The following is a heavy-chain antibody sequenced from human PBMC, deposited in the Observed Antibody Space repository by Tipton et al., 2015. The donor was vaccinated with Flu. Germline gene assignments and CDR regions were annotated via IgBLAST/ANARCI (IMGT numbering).Heavy chain of an antibody. CDR1: GFTFSGSA. D-gene: IGHD2-21*02. J-gene: IGHJ4*02. Sequence: GSLRLSCVASGFTFSGSAMNWVRQVPGKGLEWVSGISGSGSSTYYADPVKGRFTISRDNSKNTLYLQMNSLRAEDTAIYYCAKRSPMTASSYYFDYWGQGTLVTVTS. CDR3: AKRSPMTASSYYFDY. CDR2: ISGSGSST. V-gene: IGHV3-23*01.